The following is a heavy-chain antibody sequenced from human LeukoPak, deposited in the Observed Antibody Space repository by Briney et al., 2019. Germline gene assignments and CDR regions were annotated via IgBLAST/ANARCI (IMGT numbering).Heavy chain of an antibody. Sequence: ASVKVSCKASGYTFTSYDINWVRQATGQGLEWMGWMNPNSGNTGYAQKFQGRVTMTRNTSISTAYMELSSLRSEDTAVYYCARGRDYDFWSGYYIGYYYYYMDVWGKGTTVTVSS. V-gene: IGHV1-8*01. J-gene: IGHJ6*03. CDR1: GYTFTSYD. CDR2: MNPNSGNT. D-gene: IGHD3-3*01. CDR3: ARGRDYDFWSGYYIGYYYYYMDV.